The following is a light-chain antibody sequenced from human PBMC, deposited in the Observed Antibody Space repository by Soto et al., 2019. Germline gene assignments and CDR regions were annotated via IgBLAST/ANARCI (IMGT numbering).Light chain of an antibody. CDR3: QSYDSSLSGWV. Sequence: QSVLTQPPSVSGAPGQRVTISCTGSSSNIGAGYDVHWYQQLPGTAPKLLIYGNNNRPSGVPDRFSGSKSATSDSLAITGLQAEDEADYYGQSYDSSLSGWVFGGGTKVTVL. J-gene: IGLJ3*02. CDR2: GNN. V-gene: IGLV1-40*01. CDR1: SSNIGAGYD.